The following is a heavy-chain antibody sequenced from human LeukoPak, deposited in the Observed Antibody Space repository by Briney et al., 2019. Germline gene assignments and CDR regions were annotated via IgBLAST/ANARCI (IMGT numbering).Heavy chain of an antibody. D-gene: IGHD6-13*01. Sequence: ASVKVSCKASGGTFSSYAISWVRQAPGPGLEWMGRIIPIFGTANYAQKFQGGVTITTDESTSTAYMELSSLRSEDTAVYYCASRYSSSWYYFDYWGQGTLVTVSS. CDR1: GGTFSSYA. V-gene: IGHV1-69*05. J-gene: IGHJ4*02. CDR3: ASRYSSSWYYFDY. CDR2: IIPIFGTA.